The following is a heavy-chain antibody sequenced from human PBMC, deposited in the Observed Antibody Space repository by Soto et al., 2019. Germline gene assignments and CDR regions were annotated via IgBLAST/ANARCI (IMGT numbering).Heavy chain of an antibody. J-gene: IGHJ3*01. V-gene: IGHV1-18*01. Sequence: QVQLVQSGAEVKKPGASVKVSCKASGYTFTSYGISWVRQAPGQGLEWMGWISAYNGNTNYAQKLQGRVTMTTDTPTGTAKMELRSLRSAATAVYSCAGGFLEGLFPGAGAFDFWAKGQWSPSLQ. CDR3: AGGFLEGLFPGAGAFDF. CDR1: GYTFTSYG. CDR2: ISAYNGNT. D-gene: IGHD3-3*01.